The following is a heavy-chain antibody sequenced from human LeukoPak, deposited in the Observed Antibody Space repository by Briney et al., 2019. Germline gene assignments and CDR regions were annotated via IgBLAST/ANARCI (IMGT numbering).Heavy chain of an antibody. Sequence: AGGSLRLSCAASGFTFSDYYINWIRQAPGKGLEWVSHISSSGRLMQYADSAKGRFTITRDNAQNFMSLQMNSLKPEDTAVYYCARDTNNGLDVWGRGTTVTVSS. J-gene: IGHJ6*02. CDR2: ISSSGRLM. D-gene: IGHD1-20*01. CDR3: ARDTNNGLDV. V-gene: IGHV3-11*01. CDR1: GFTFSDYY.